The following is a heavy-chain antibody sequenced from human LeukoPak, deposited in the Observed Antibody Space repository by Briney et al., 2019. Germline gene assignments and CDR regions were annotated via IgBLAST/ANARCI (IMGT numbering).Heavy chain of an antibody. V-gene: IGHV3-23*01. CDR1: GFTFSSYA. D-gene: IGHD3-3*01. J-gene: IGHJ4*02. CDR2: ISGSGGST. CDR3: AKEHGSGRILFDY. Sequence: PGGSLRLSCAASGFTFSSYAMSWVRQAPGKGLEWVSAISGSGGSTYYAVSVKGRFIISRENSKNTLYLQMNSVRAEDTAVYYCAKEHGSGRILFDYWGQGTLVTVSS.